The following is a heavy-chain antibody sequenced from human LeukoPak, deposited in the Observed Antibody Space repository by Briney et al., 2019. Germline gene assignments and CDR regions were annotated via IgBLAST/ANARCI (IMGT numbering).Heavy chain of an antibody. CDR2: ISSSTSYI. Sequence: GGSLPLSCAASGFTFSIYSMNWVRQAPGKGLERVSSISSSTSYIYYADSVKGRFTISRDNARNSLYLQMTSLRAEDTAVYYCARDLNDAFDIWGQGTMVTVSS. V-gene: IGHV3-21*01. CDR3: ARDLNDAFDI. CDR1: GFTFSIYS. J-gene: IGHJ3*02.